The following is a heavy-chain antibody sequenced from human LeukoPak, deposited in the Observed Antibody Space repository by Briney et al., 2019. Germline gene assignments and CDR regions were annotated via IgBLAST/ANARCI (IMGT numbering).Heavy chain of an antibody. D-gene: IGHD4-17*01. Sequence: GGSLRLSCAASGLTGSHNYVSWVRRAPGRGLESVSAISEYGERTYYRDSVRGRFTISRDNSRNTLYLQMNSLRGEDTALYYCVREDYAGSSWFDPWGQGTQVTVSS. CDR1: GLTGSHNY. CDR3: VREDYAGSSWFDP. V-gene: IGHV3-64D*06. J-gene: IGHJ5*02. CDR2: ISEYGERT.